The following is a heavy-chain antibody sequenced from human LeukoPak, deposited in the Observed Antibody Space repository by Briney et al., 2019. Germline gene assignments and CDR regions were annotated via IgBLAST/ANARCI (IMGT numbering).Heavy chain of an antibody. D-gene: IGHD3-9*01. V-gene: IGHV3-66*01. Sequence: GGSLRLSCAASGFTVSSNYMSWVRQAPGKGLEWVSVIYSGGSTYYADSVKGRFTISRDNSKNTLYLQMNSLRAEDTAVYYCAKGGLPQKLLRYFDWSRSYYFDYWGQGTLVTVSS. CDR1: GFTVSSNY. CDR2: IYSGGST. CDR3: AKGGLPQKLLRYFDWSRSYYFDY. J-gene: IGHJ4*02.